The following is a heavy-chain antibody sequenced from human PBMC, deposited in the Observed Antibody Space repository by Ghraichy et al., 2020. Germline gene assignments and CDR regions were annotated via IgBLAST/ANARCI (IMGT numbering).Heavy chain of an antibody. J-gene: IGHJ4*02. Sequence: GESLNISCAASGFTFSSYAMSWVRQAPGKGLEWVSAISGSGGSTYYADSVKGRFTISRDNSKNTLYLQMNSLRAEDTAVYYCAKDLDDVLGFGDLSQPGAGYWGQGTLVTVSS. D-gene: IGHD3-10*01. CDR3: AKDLDDVLGFGDLSQPGAGY. CDR1: GFTFSSYA. V-gene: IGHV3-23*01. CDR2: ISGSGGST.